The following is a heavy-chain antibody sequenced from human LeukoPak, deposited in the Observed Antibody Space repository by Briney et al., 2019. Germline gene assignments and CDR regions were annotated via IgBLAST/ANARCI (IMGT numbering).Heavy chain of an antibody. CDR1: GGSISSYY. V-gene: IGHV4-59*01. J-gene: IGHJ4*02. D-gene: IGHD3-10*01. CDR3: ARDPDGSGSYNYFDY. CDR2: IYYSGST. Sequence: SETLSLTCTVSGGSISSYYWSWIRQPPGKGLEWIGYIYYSGSTNYNPSLKSRVTISVDTSKNQFSLKLSSVTAADTAVYYCARDPDGSGSYNYFDYWGQGTLVTVSS.